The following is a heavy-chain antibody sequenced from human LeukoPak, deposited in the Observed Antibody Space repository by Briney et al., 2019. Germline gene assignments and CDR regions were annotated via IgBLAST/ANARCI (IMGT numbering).Heavy chain of an antibody. Sequence: GASVKVSCKASGYTFTGYYMHWVRQAPGQGLEWMGWINPNSGGTNYAQKFQGGVTMTRDTSISTACMELSRLRSDDTAVYYCARDGVAAAGTNPLHNWFDPWGQGTLVTVSS. D-gene: IGHD6-13*01. CDR1: GYTFTGYY. J-gene: IGHJ5*02. CDR2: INPNSGGT. CDR3: ARDGVAAAGTNPLHNWFDP. V-gene: IGHV1-2*02.